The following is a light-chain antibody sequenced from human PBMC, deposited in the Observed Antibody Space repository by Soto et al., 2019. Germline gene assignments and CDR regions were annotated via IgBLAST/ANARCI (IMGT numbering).Light chain of an antibody. CDR2: DAY. J-gene: IGKJ1*01. Sequence: DIQMTQSPSTLSASVGDRVTITCRASQSISSWLAWYQQKPGKAPKLLIYDAYSLESGVPSRFSGSASGTDFTLTSSILQPDDFATYVCQQYNSYPTFGQGNKVEIK. CDR3: QQYNSYPT. CDR1: QSISSW. V-gene: IGKV1-5*01.